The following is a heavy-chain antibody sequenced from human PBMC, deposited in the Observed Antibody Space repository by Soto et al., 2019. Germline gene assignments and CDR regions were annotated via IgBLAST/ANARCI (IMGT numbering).Heavy chain of an antibody. D-gene: IGHD3-3*01. J-gene: IGHJ5*02. CDR2: ISAYDGKT. CDR1: GYTFITYG. V-gene: IGHV1-18*01. Sequence: GASVKVSCKTSGYTFITYGINCVRQAPGQGLELMGWISAYDGKTTYAEKFQGRVTLTTDISTSTAYMELRSLRSDDTAIYYCARDPHEFWTSYWFDPWGQGTPVTVSS. CDR3: ARDPHEFWTSYWFDP.